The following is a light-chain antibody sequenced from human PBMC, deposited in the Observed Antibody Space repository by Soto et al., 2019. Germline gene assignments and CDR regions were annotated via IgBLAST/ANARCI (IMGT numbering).Light chain of an antibody. V-gene: IGLV1-44*01. Sequence: QSVLTQPPSAPGTPGQRVTISCSGSSSNIGNNPVSWYRHLPGTAPKLLMYSNLRRPSGVPDRFSASKSGTSVSLVISGLQPEDEAYYFCAAWDDSLNGMVFGGGTKLTVL. CDR1: SSNIGNNP. CDR2: SNL. CDR3: AAWDDSLNGMV. J-gene: IGLJ3*02.